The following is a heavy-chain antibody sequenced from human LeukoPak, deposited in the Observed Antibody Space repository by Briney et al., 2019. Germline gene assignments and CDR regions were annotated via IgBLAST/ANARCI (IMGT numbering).Heavy chain of an antibody. V-gene: IGHV3-23*01. D-gene: IGHD3-10*01. Sequence: PGGSLRLSWPASGFTFSPYDMSWVRQAPGKGLEWVSAISGSGGSTYYADSVKGRFTISRDNSKNTLYLQMNSLRAEDTAVYYCAKDLDHNYYGSGSPHFDYWGQGTLVTVSS. CDR2: ISGSGGST. J-gene: IGHJ4*02. CDR1: GFTFSPYD. CDR3: AKDLDHNYYGSGSPHFDY.